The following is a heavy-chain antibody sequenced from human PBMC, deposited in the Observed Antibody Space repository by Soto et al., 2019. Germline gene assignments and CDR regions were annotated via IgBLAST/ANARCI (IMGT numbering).Heavy chain of an antibody. Sequence: QVQLVQSGAEVKKPGASVKVSCKASGYTFTSYGISWVRQAPGQGLEWMGWISAYNGNTNYAQKRQGRVTMTTDTSTRTAYMELRSLRSDDTAVYYCARVSSSSWYYYYYYMDVWGKGTTVTVSS. J-gene: IGHJ6*03. CDR2: ISAYNGNT. CDR3: ARVSSSSWYYYYYYMDV. V-gene: IGHV1-18*01. CDR1: GYTFTSYG. D-gene: IGHD6-13*01.